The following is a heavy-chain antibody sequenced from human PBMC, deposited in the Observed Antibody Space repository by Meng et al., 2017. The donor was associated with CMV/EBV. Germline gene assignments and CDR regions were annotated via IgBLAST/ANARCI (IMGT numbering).Heavy chain of an antibody. CDR1: GFTFSSYW. Sequence: GESLKISCAASGFTFSSYWMHWVRQAPGKGLVWVSRINSDGSSTSYADSVKGRFTISRDNAKNTLYLQMNSLRAEDTAVYYYATYSSTIPVGYWGQGTLVTVSS. CDR2: INSDGSST. D-gene: IGHD1-26*01. CDR3: ATYSSTIPVGY. J-gene: IGHJ4*02. V-gene: IGHV3-74*01.